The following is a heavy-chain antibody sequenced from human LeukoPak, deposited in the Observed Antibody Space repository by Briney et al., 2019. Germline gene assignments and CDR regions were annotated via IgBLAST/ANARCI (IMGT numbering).Heavy chain of an antibody. D-gene: IGHD2-15*01. J-gene: IGHJ3*02. V-gene: IGHV4-34*01. Sequence: SETLSLTCAVYGESFSGYYWSWIRQPPGKGLEWIGEINHSGSTNYNPSLKSRVTISVDTSKNQFSLKLSSVTAADTAVYYCARERRSYNRHLVVVAARRQPLPPADAFDIWGQGTMVTVSS. CDR2: INHSGST. CDR1: GESFSGYY. CDR3: ARERRSYNRHLVVVAARRQPLPPADAFDI.